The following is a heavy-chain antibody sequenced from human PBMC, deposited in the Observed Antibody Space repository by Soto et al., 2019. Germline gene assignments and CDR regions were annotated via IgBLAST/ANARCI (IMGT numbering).Heavy chain of an antibody. J-gene: IGHJ3*02. CDR3: ARALNYYDPPDI. Sequence: ASVKVSCKASGYTFTSYHVHWVRQAPGQGLEWMGMINPIGGSTNYAQKFQGRVTMTRDTSTSTVYMELSSLRSEGTAVYYCARALNYYDPPDIWGQGTLVTVSS. CDR1: GYTFTSYH. D-gene: IGHD3-22*01. CDR2: INPIGGST. V-gene: IGHV1-46*01.